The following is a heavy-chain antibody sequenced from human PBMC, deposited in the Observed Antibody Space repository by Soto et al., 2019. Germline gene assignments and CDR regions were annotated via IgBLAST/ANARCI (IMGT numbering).Heavy chain of an antibody. V-gene: IGHV4-59*08. CDR1: GGSISSYY. J-gene: IGHJ5*02. CDR2: IYYSGNT. Sequence: SETLSLTCTVSGGSISSYYWSWIRQPPGKGLEWIGYIYYSGNTNYNPSLKSRVTISIDTSKNQFSLRLNSVTAADTAVYYCARLGYDILTGYEKVDPWGEGTLVTVSS. CDR3: ARLGYDILTGYEKVDP. D-gene: IGHD3-9*01.